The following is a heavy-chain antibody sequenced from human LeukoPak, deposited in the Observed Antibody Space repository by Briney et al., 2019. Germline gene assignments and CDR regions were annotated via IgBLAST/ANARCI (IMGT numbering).Heavy chain of an antibody. CDR2: INAGNGNT. Sequence: GASVKVSCKASGYTFTSYAMHWVRQAPGQRLEWMGWINAGNGNTKYSQEFQGRVTITRDTSASTAYMELSSLRSEDMAVYYCARGSHPPLNYFDYWGQGTLVTVSS. V-gene: IGHV1-3*03. CDR3: ARGSHPPLNYFDY. CDR1: GYTFTSYA. J-gene: IGHJ4*02. D-gene: IGHD1-26*01.